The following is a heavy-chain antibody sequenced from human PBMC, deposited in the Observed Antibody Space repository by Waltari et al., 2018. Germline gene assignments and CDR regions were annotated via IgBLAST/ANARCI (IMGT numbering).Heavy chain of an antibody. CDR3: AHSTYYYDSSGYDY. CDR1: GFSLSTSGVG. J-gene: IGHJ4*02. V-gene: IGHV2-5*02. CDR2: IYWDDAK. Sequence: QITLKESGPTLVKPTQTLTLTCTFSGFSLSTSGVGVGWSRQPPGKALEWLALIYWDDAKRYSPSLKSRLTITKHPSKNQVVLTMTNMDPVDTATYYCAHSTYYYDSSGYDYWGQGTLVTVSS. D-gene: IGHD3-22*01.